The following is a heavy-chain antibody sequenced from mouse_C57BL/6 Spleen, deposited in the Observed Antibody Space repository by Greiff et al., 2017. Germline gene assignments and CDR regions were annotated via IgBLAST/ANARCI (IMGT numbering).Heavy chain of an antibody. CDR2: INPSSGYT. CDR1: GYTFTSYW. CDR3: ARDYYGSSYGY. V-gene: IGHV1-7*01. D-gene: IGHD1-1*01. Sequence: QVQLKESGAELAKPGASVKLSCKASGYTFTSYWMHWVKQRPGQGLEWIGYINPSSGYTKYNQKFKDKATLTADKSSSTAYMQRSSLTYEDSAVYYCARDYYGSSYGYWGQGTTLTVSS. J-gene: IGHJ2*01.